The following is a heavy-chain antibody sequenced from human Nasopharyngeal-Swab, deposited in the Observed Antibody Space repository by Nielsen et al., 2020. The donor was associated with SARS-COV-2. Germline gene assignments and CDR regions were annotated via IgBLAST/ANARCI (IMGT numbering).Heavy chain of an antibody. CDR2: ISSSGSTI. D-gene: IGHD4-23*01. V-gene: IGHV3-48*03. J-gene: IGHJ1*01. Sequence: GGSLRLSCAASGFTFSSYEMNWVRQAPGKGLEWVSYISSSGSTIYYADSVKGRFTISRDNAKNSLYLQMNSLRAEDTALYYCAKERYPKTPTVGAGYFQHWGQGTLVTVSS. CDR3: AKERYPKTPTVGAGYFQH. CDR1: GFTFSSYE.